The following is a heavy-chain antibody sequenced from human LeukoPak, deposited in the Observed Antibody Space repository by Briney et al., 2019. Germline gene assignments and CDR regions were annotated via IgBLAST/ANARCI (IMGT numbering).Heavy chain of an antibody. D-gene: IGHD6-19*01. CDR3: ARVIAVAGTVDY. V-gene: IGHV3-66*01. J-gene: IGHJ4*02. CDR2: IYSGGST. CDR1: GFTVSSNY. Sequence: GGSLRLSCAASGFTVSSNYMSWVRQAPGKGLEWVSVIYSGGSTYYADSVKGRFTISRDNSKNTLYLQMNSLRAEDTAVYYCARVIAVAGTVDYWGQGTLVTVSS.